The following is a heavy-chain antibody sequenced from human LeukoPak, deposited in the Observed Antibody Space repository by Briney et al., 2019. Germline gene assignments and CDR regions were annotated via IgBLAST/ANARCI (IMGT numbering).Heavy chain of an antibody. Sequence: GRSLRLSCAASGFSFNTFGMHWLRQAPGKGLEWVAVIFYDGSNKYYADSAKGRFTISRDNSENMLYLQMNSLTAEDTALYYCAKDPWSTTSMYSYYMDVWGKGTTVTVSS. CDR1: GFSFNTFG. D-gene: IGHD6-6*01. V-gene: IGHV3-33*06. CDR3: AKDPWSTTSMYSYYMDV. J-gene: IGHJ6*03. CDR2: IFYDGSNK.